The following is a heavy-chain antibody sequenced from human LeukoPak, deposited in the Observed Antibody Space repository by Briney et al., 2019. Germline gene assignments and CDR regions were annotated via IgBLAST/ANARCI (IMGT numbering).Heavy chain of an antibody. CDR2: TSATGGST. CDR1: GFPFSSYA. CDR3: ANQRGYSGYDSYPFDY. Sequence: PGGSLRLSCAASGFPFSSYAMSWVRQAPGKGLEWVSATSATGGSTYYADSVKGRFTISRDNSKNTLYLQMNSLRAEDTAVYFCANQRGYSGYDSYPFDYWGQGTLATVSS. J-gene: IGHJ4*02. V-gene: IGHV3-23*01. D-gene: IGHD5-12*01.